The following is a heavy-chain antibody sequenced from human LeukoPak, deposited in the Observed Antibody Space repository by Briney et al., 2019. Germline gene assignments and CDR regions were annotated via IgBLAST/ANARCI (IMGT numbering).Heavy chain of an antibody. CDR1: GFTFTTYG. D-gene: IGHD6-13*01. CDR2: IRYDESDK. Sequence: GGSLRLSCAASGFTFTTYGMHWVRQAPGKGLEWVAFIRYDESDKYYADSVKGRFTISRDNSRNTLYLQMNSLRPEDTAMYYCAKAIAAAGAVYYYYMDVWGKGTTVTVSS. J-gene: IGHJ6*03. V-gene: IGHV3-30*02. CDR3: AKAIAAAGAVYYYYMDV.